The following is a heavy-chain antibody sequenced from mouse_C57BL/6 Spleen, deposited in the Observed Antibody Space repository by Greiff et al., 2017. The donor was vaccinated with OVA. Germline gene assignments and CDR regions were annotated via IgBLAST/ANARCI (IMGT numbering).Heavy chain of an antibody. Sequence: QVQLQQSGAELVRPGTSVKMSCKASGCTFTNYWIGWAKQRTGHGLEWIGDIYPGGGYTNYNEKFKGKATLTADKSSSTAYMQFSSLKSEDSAIYYCARSNYYGSSRYWYFDVWGTGTTVTVSS. D-gene: IGHD1-1*01. CDR3: ARSNYYGSSRYWYFDV. CDR2: IYPGGGYT. CDR1: GCTFTNYW. J-gene: IGHJ1*03. V-gene: IGHV1-63*01.